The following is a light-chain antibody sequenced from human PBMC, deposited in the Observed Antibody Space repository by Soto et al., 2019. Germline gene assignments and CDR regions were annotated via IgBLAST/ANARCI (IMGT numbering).Light chain of an antibody. Sequence: DIQMTQSTPSLSASVGDRVTITCRASQSISSYLNWYQQKPGKAPKLLIYAASSLQSGVPSRFSGSGSGTDFTLTISSLQPEDVAIYYCQQSYSFPLTFGGGTKVEIK. CDR3: QQSYSFPLT. J-gene: IGKJ4*01. CDR1: QSISSY. V-gene: IGKV1-39*01. CDR2: AAS.